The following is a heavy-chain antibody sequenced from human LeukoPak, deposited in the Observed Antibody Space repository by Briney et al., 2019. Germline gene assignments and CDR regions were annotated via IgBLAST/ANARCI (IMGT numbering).Heavy chain of an antibody. Sequence: ASVKVSCKASGYTFTSYYMHWVRQAPEQGLEWMGIINPSGGSTSYAQKFQGRVTMTRDTSTSTVYMELSSLRPEDTAVYYCARDLRGYYYGSGSYYMEYWGQGTLVTVSS. V-gene: IGHV1-46*01. D-gene: IGHD3-10*01. CDR2: INPSGGST. CDR1: GYTFTSYY. CDR3: ARDLRGYYYGSGSYYMEY. J-gene: IGHJ4*02.